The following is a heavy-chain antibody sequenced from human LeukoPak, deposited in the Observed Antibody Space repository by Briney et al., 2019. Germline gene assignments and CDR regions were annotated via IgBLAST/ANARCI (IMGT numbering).Heavy chain of an antibody. CDR2: IYRGEVT. V-gene: IGHV3-53*01. J-gene: IGHJ6*03. CDR3: ARVVAAIALRDYHYVDV. Sequence: GGSLTLSCSASSFSITDKSMTWVRQAPGKGLACVAIIYRGEVTAYADSVRGRFTISRDSGTNTLFLQMDNLRVDDTAVYYCARVVAAIALRDYHYVDVWGKGTTLSVS. CDR1: SFSITDKS. D-gene: IGHD6-19*01.